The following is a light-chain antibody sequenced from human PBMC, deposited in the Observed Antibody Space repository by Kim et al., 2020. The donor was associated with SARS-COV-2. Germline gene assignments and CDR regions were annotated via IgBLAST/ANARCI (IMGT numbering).Light chain of an antibody. V-gene: IGLV2-14*01. CDR2: EVS. Sequence: LTQPASVSGSPGQSITISCTGTSSDVGHCKYVSWYQQHPGKAPKLIICEVSERPSGVSNRFSGSKSDNTASLTISGLQAEDEADYYCTSCTTSNTWVFGGGTQLTVL. CDR3: TSCTTSNTWV. J-gene: IGLJ3*02. CDR1: SSDVGHCKY.